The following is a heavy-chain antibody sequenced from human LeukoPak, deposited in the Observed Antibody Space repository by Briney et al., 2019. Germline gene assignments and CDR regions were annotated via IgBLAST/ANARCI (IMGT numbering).Heavy chain of an antibody. D-gene: IGHD3-3*01. V-gene: IGHV3-21*01. CDR1: GFTFSSYS. J-gene: IGHJ4*02. CDR3: ARVNGNLWSGYALGY. Sequence: GGSLRLSCAASGFTFSSYSMNWVRQAPGKGLEWVSSISSSSSYIYYADSVKGRFTISRDNAKNSLYLQMNSLRAEDTAVYYCARVNGNLWSGYALGYWGQGTLVTVSS. CDR2: ISSSSSYI.